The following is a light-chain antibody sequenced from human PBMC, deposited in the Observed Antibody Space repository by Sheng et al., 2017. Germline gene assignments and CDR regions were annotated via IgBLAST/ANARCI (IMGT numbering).Light chain of an antibody. CDR2: AAS. CDR1: QSVSSSN. V-gene: IGKV3-20*01. Sequence: EIELTQSPGTLSLSPGERATLSCRASQSVSSSNLAWYQQKPGQAPRLLIYAASRRATGIPDRFSGSGSGTDFTLTVSRLEPEDSAVYYCQQYGSSPLYTFGPGDRSWRSN. J-gene: IGKJ2*01. CDR3: QQYGSSPLYT.